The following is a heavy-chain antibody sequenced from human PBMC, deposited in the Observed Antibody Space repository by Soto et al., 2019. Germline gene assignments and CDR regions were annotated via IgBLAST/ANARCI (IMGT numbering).Heavy chain of an antibody. Sequence: QVQLQAWVSGLLKPSATLSLICPVSCDSINGYHLSWIRQSAGSGLEWVGRIYSSGSSNYNTSLNSRVPMSVDTSKNQFYLRLTAVTAAEPAIYYCASEYSDHFDPWGQETLVTVSS. V-gene: IGHV4-4*07. J-gene: IGHJ5*02. D-gene: IGHD5-12*01. CDR2: IYSSGSS. CDR3: ASEYSDHFDP. CDR1: CDSINGYH.